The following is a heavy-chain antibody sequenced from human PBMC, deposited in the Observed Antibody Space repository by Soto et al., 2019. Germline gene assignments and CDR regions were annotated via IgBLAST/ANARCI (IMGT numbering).Heavy chain of an antibody. CDR1: GYTFTSYG. D-gene: IGHD3-10*02. CDR3: ATDNQYGRVYYYYGMDV. V-gene: IGHV1-18*01. CDR2: ISAYNGNT. J-gene: IGHJ6*02. Sequence: QVQLVQSGAEVKKPGASVKVSCKASGYTFTSYGISWVRQAPGQGLEWMGWISAYNGNTNYAQKLQGRVTMTTDTSTSTAYMELRSLRSDDTVVYYCATDNQYGRVYYYYGMDVWGQGTTVTVSS.